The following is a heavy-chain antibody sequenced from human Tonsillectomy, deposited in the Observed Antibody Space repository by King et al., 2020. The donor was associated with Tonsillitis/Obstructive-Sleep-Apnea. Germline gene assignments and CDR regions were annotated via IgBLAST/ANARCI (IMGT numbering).Heavy chain of an antibody. V-gene: IGHV5-51*01. D-gene: IGHD3-22*01. CDR3: ARHKGVERLLLLPPYY. Sequence: VQLVESGAEVKKPGESLKISCKGSGYSFTNYWIGWVRQMPGKGLEWMGIIYPGDSDTTYSPSFQGQVTISADKSISTAYLQWSSLKASDTAMYYCARHKGVERLLLLPPYYWGQGTLVTVSS. J-gene: IGHJ4*02. CDR1: GYSFTNYW. CDR2: IYPGDSDT.